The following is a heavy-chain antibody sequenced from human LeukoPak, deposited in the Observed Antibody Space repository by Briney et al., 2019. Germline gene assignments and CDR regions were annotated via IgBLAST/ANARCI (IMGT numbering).Heavy chain of an antibody. CDR1: GFTFSSYA. CDR2: IKQDGSEK. V-gene: IGHV3-7*03. D-gene: IGHD3-10*01. J-gene: IGHJ4*02. CDR3: ARDSSGAFDH. Sequence: GGSLRLSCAASGFTFSSYAMTWVRQAPGRGLEWVANIKQDGSEKYYVDSVKGRFTISRDNAKNSLYLQMNSLRAEDTAVYYCARDSSGAFDHWGQGTLVTVSS.